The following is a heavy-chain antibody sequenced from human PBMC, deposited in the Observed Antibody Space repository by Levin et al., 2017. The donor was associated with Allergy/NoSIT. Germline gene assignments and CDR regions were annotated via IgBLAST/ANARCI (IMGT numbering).Heavy chain of an antibody. CDR3: ACLYNDTSGYYLKGEFDY. J-gene: IGHJ4*02. V-gene: IGHV4-4*02. CDR2: IYHSGST. Sequence: SQTLSLTCVVSGGSISSSNWWSWVRQPPGKGLEWIGEIYHSGSTNYNPSLKSRVTISVDKSKNQFSLNLSSVTAADTAVYYCACLYNDTSGYYLKGEFDYWGQGTLVTVSS. D-gene: IGHD3-22*01. CDR1: GGSISSSNW.